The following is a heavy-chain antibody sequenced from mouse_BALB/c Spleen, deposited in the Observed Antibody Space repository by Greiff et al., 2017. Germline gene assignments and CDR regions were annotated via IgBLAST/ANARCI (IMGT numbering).Heavy chain of an antibody. CDR2: ILPGSGST. Sequence: VQLQQSGAELMKPGASVKISCKATGYTFSSYWIEWVKQRPGHGLEWIGEILPGSGSTNYNEKFKGKATFTADTSSNTAYMQLSSLTSEDSAVYYCARGYGNYEDYFDYWGQGTTLTVSS. CDR3: ARGYGNYEDYFDY. D-gene: IGHD2-10*02. J-gene: IGHJ2*01. CDR1: GYTFSSYW. V-gene: IGHV1-9*01.